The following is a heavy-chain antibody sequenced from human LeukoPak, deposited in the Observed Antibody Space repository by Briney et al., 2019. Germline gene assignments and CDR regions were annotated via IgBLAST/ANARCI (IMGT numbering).Heavy chain of an antibody. V-gene: IGHV3-11*01. CDR3: ARVRVYYYGMDV. J-gene: IGHJ6*02. CDR1: GFTFSDYY. Sequence: GGSLRLSCAASGFTFSDYYMSWIRQAPGEGLVWVSYISGTGNTIYYADSVKGRFTISRDNAKNSLYLQMNSLRAEDTAVYYCARVRVYYYGMDVWGQGTTVTVSS. CDR2: ISGTGNTI.